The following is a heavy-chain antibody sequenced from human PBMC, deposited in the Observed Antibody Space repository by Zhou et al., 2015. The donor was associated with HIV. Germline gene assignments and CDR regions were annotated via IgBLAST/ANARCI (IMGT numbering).Heavy chain of an antibody. CDR3: ASGGSLRLRPSDDAFDI. Sequence: QVQLVQSGAEVKKPGSSVKVSCKASGGTFSSYTISWVRQAPGQGLEWMGRIIPILGIANYAQKFQGRVTITADKSTSTAYMELSSLRSEDTAVYYCASGGSLRLRPSDDAFDIWGQGTMVTVSS. D-gene: IGHD5-12*01. CDR1: GGTFSSYT. V-gene: IGHV1-69*02. J-gene: IGHJ3*02. CDR2: IIPILGIA.